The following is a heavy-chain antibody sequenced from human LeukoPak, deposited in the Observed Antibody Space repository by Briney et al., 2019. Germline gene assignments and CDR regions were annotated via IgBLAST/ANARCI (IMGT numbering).Heavy chain of an antibody. CDR2: ISGSGGST. V-gene: IGHV3-23*01. Sequence: PGGSLRLSCAASGFTFSSYGMSWVRQAPGKGLEWVSAISGSGGSTYYADSVKGRFTISRDNSKNTLYLQMNSLRAEDTAVYYCAKDVIKHIVVVTAALDYWGQGTLVTVSS. CDR3: AKDVIKHIVVVTAALDY. CDR1: GFTFSSYG. D-gene: IGHD2-21*02. J-gene: IGHJ4*02.